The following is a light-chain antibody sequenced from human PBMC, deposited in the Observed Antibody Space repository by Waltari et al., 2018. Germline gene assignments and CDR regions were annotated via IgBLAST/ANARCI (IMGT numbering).Light chain of an antibody. Sequence: QLVLTQSPSASASLGASVKLTCTLSSGHSSNIIAWHQQQPGQGPRYLRKVNSDGRHSKGDEIPDRFSGPSSGAERYPTISSVQAEDEADYYCQTGGHGTWVFGGGTKLTVL. V-gene: IGLV4-69*01. CDR2: VNSDGRH. CDR3: QTGGHGTWV. J-gene: IGLJ3*02. CDR1: SGHSSNI.